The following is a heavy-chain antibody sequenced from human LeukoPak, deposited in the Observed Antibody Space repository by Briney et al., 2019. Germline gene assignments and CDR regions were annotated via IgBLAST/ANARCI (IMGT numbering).Heavy chain of an antibody. CDR3: ARDGGGVSSWVSH. Sequence: GESLKISCKGSGYSFSSYWISWVRQMPGKRLEWMGRIDPGDSFTKYRPSLEGRVTISADKSLSTVYLQWSSLKASDTAIYYCARDGGGVSSWVSHWGQGTLVTVSS. CDR2: IDPGDSFT. J-gene: IGHJ4*02. CDR1: GYSFSSYW. D-gene: IGHD2-8*02. V-gene: IGHV5-10-1*01.